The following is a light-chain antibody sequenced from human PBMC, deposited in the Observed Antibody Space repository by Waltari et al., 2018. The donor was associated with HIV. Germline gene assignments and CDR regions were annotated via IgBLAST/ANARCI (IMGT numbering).Light chain of an antibody. CDR1: SSNFGSGF. Sequence: QSVLTQPPSVSAAPGQKVTISCSGSSSNFGSGFVSWYQHLPGAAPRLLIYDNTKRPSWISYRFSGSKSGPSATLGITVLQTGDEADYYCGTWDSSVGAAVFGGGTRLTVL. CDR3: GTWDSSVGAAV. J-gene: IGLJ3*02. V-gene: IGLV1-51*01. CDR2: DNT.